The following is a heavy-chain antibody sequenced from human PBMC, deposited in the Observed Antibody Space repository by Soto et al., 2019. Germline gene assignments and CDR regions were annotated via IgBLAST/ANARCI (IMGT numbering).Heavy chain of an antibody. J-gene: IGHJ4*02. CDR3: ARGRGAAADYLDF. Sequence: QVQLVESGGGLVKPGGSLRLSCAVSGFTFSDYYMTWIRQAPGKGLEWVSYISSSTSHTNYADSVKGRFTISRDNAKNSLFLQRNSLRAEDTAVYYCARGRGAAADYLDFGGQGTLVTVSS. CDR2: ISSSTSHT. D-gene: IGHD6-13*01. V-gene: IGHV3-11*05. CDR1: GFTFSDYY.